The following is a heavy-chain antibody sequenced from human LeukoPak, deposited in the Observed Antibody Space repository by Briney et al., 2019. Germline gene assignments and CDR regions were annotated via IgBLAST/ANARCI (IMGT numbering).Heavy chain of an antibody. CDR1: GGTFSSYA. V-gene: IGHV1-69*13. D-gene: IGHD6-6*01. CDR3: AGFSSSSPYYYYYYMDV. CDR2: IIPIFGTA. J-gene: IGHJ6*03. Sequence: ASVKVSCKASGGTFSSYAISWVRQAPGQELEWMGGIIPIFGTANYAQKFQGRVTITADESTSTAYMELSSLRSEDTAVYYCAGFSSSSPYYYYYYMDVWGKGTTVTVSS.